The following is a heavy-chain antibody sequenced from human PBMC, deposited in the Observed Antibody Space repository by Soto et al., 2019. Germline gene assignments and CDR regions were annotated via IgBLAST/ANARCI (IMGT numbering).Heavy chain of an antibody. CDR1: GGTFSSYATGSYA. V-gene: IGHV1-69*06. J-gene: IGHJ6*02. Sequence: QVQLVQSGAEVKKPGSSVKVSCKSSGGTFSSYATGSYAISWVRQAPGQGLEWMGGIIPMFGSANYAQKFQGRVAITADKDTSTVYMALSSLRSEYTAVYYCASRGPPKIYYYDMDVWGQGTTVTVSS. CDR2: IIPMFGSA. CDR3: ASRGPPKIYYYDMDV.